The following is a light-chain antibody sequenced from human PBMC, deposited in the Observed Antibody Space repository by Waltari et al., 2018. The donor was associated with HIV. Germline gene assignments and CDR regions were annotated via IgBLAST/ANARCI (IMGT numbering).Light chain of an antibody. V-gene: IGLV2-14*01. CDR3: SSYTSSSTLAYV. CDR2: EVS. CDR1: SSDVGGYNY. Sequence: QSALTQPASVSGSPGQSITISCTGTSSDVGGYNYVSWYQQHPGKAPKLMISEVSNRPSGVSNRFSGSKSGNTASLTISGLQAEDEADYYCSSYTSSSTLAYVFGTGTKVTVL. J-gene: IGLJ1*01.